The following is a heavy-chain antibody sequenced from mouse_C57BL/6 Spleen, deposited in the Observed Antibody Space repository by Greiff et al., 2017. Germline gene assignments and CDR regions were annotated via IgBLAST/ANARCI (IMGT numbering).Heavy chain of an antibody. CDR2: ISSGGSYT. Sequence: EVQRVESGGDLVKPGGSLKLSCAASGFTFSSYGMSWVRQTPDKRLEWVATISSGGSYTYYPDSVKGRFTISRDNAKNTLYLQMSSLKSEDTAMYYCARQRGSSPAWFAYWGQGTLVTVSA. D-gene: IGHD1-1*01. V-gene: IGHV5-6*01. CDR3: ARQRGSSPAWFAY. CDR1: GFTFSSYG. J-gene: IGHJ3*01.